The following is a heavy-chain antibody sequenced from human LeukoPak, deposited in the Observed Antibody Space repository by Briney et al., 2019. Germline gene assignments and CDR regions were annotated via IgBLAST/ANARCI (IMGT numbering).Heavy chain of an antibody. D-gene: IGHD3-10*01. CDR2: IYPGDSDT. J-gene: IGHJ4*02. Sequence: GESLKISCKGSGYIFTNYWIGWVRQMLGKGLEWMGIIYPGDSDTRYSPSFQGQVTISVDKSINIASLQWSSLKPSDTAMYFCVGGPADLWFEETYYFDYWGQGTLVTVSS. V-gene: IGHV5-51*01. CDR1: GYIFTNYW. CDR3: VGGPADLWFEETYYFDY.